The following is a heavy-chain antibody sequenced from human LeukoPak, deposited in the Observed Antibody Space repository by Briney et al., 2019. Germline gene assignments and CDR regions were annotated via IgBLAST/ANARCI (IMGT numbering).Heavy chain of an antibody. Sequence: GGSLRLSCAASGFTFSSYAMSWVRQAPGKGLEWVSAISGSGGSTYYADSVKGRFTISRDNSKNTLYLQMNSLRAEDTAVYYCAKDQDCYDSSPNDYWGQGTLVTVSS. J-gene: IGHJ4*02. CDR1: GFTFSSYA. CDR2: ISGSGGST. CDR3: AKDQDCYDSSPNDY. D-gene: IGHD3-22*01. V-gene: IGHV3-23*01.